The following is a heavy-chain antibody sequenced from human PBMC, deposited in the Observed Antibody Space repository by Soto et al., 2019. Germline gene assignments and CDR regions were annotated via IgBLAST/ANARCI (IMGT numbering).Heavy chain of an antibody. Sequence: SETLSLTCAVSGGSITTGNHYWSWIRQLPGQGLQWIGLVTSTGSPHYNPSLQSRGTISLDTSKNQLSLKLNSVTAADTAVYYYARSRFSSSWYPDNWGQGTLVTVSS. V-gene: IGHV4-31*02. J-gene: IGHJ4*02. CDR1: GGSITTGNHY. D-gene: IGHD6-13*01. CDR3: ARSRFSSSWYPDN. CDR2: VTSTGSP.